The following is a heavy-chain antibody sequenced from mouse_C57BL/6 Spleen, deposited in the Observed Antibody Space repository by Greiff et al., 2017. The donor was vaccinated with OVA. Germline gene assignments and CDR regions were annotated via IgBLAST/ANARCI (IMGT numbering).Heavy chain of an antibody. CDR2: IDPYDSYN. V-gene: IGHV1-50*01. D-gene: IGHD1-1*01. J-gene: IGHJ2*01. CDR1: GYTFTSYW. Sequence: QVQLQQSGAELVQPGASVKLSCKASGYTFTSYWMQWVKQRPGQGLEWIGEIDPYDSYNTYNPKFKGKATLTVDTSYSTAYMQLSSLTSEGSAVYYFARRATVVATGFDYWGQGTTLTVSS. CDR3: ARRATVVATGFDY.